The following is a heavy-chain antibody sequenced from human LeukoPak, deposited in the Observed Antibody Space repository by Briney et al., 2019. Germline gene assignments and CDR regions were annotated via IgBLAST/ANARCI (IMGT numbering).Heavy chain of an antibody. CDR1: GGAFSGYY. J-gene: IGHJ4*02. CDR2: ITHSGST. CDR3: ARMRGIAVPGTV. Sequence: SGTLSLTCAVYGGAFSGYYWSWIRQPPGKGLEWIGEITHSGSTNYNPSLKSRVTISVDASKNHISLKLSSVTAADTAVYYCARMRGIAVPGTVWGQGTLVTVSS. D-gene: IGHD6-19*01. V-gene: IGHV4-34*01.